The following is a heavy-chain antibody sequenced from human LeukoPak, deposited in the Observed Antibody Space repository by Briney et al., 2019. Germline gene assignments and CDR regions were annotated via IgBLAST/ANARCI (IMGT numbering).Heavy chain of an antibody. V-gene: IGHV4-61*02. CDR2: ISSSGST. CDR3: ARGVEKAVAGRLGYYYYYYMDV. CDR1: GDSISSGDYY. J-gene: IGHJ6*03. D-gene: IGHD6-19*01. Sequence: PSQTLSLTCTVSGDSISSGDYYWSWIRQPAGKGLEWIGRISSSGSTNYNPSLKSRVTISVDTSKNQFSLKLSSVTAADTAVYYCARGVEKAVAGRLGYYYYYYMDVWGKGTTVTVSS.